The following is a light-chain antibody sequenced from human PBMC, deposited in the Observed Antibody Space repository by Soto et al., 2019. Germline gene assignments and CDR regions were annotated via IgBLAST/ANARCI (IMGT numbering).Light chain of an antibody. Sequence: QSALTQPASVSGSPGQSITISCTGTSSDVGSYNLVSWYQQHPGKAPKLMIYEGSKRPSGVSNRFSGSKSGNTASLTISGLQAEDEADYYCCPYAGSSVVFGGGTQLTFL. CDR2: EGS. CDR1: SSDVGSYNL. J-gene: IGLJ2*01. V-gene: IGLV2-23*01. CDR3: CPYAGSSVV.